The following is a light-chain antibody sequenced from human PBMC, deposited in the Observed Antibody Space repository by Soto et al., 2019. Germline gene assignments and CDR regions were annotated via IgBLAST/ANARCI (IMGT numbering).Light chain of an antibody. CDR1: SSDVGGYNY. Sequence: QSALTQPASISGSPGQSIAISCTGTSSDVGGYNYVSWYQQHPGKAPKLMIFDVTNLPSGVSTRFSVSKSGDTASLTISGLQAEDEADYYCSSYTTSSTQVFGGGTKLTVL. J-gene: IGLJ2*01. CDR3: SSYTTSSTQV. V-gene: IGLV2-14*03. CDR2: DVT.